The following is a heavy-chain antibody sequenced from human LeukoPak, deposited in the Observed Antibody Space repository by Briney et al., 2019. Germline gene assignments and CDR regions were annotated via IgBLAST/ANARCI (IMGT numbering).Heavy chain of an antibody. D-gene: IGHD1-26*01. CDR1: GGSFTSYY. V-gene: IGHV4-4*07. CDR2: IHTSGTT. Sequence: SETLSLTCSVSGGSFTSYYWSWIRQPAGKGLEWIGRIHTSGTTNYNPSVKGRVTMSVHTATNQFSLQLSSVTAADTAVYYCARTVGGTVFDYWGQGNLVTVSS. J-gene: IGHJ4*02. CDR3: ARTVGGTVFDY.